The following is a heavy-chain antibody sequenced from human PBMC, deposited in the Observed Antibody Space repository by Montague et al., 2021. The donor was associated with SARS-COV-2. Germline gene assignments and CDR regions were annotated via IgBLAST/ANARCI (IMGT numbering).Heavy chain of an antibody. CDR2: ISYAEYNK. Sequence: SLRLSCAASGFTFSSYAMHWVRLAPGKGLEWVAVISYAEYNKYYADSVKGRFTISRDNSKNTLYLQMDSLRPDDTAVYYCASDAYGDHVGFFHHWGQGSLVTVSS. CDR1: GFTFSSYA. D-gene: IGHD4-17*01. V-gene: IGHV3-30-3*01. J-gene: IGHJ1*01. CDR3: ASDAYGDHVGFFHH.